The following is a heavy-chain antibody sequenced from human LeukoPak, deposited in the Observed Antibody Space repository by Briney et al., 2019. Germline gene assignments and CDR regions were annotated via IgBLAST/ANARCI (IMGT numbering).Heavy chain of an antibody. CDR3: AREISSFGDLRSYYMDV. V-gene: IGHV3-53*01. Sequence: GGSLRLSCAASGFTVSSNFMSWVRQAPGKGLEWVSVIYGGGSTYYADSVKGRFTISRDTFKNTLYLQMNSLRAEDTAVYYCAREISSFGDLRSYYMDVWGKGTTVTVSS. J-gene: IGHJ6*03. CDR1: GFTVSSNF. D-gene: IGHD3-10*01. CDR2: IYGGGST.